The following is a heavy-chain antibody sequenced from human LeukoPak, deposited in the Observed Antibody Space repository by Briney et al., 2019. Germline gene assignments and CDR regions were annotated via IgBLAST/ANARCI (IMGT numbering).Heavy chain of an antibody. D-gene: IGHD3-22*01. CDR1: GGSVSSGSYY. CDR2: IYYSGST. V-gene: IGHV4-61*01. Sequence: SETLSLTCTVSGGSVSSGSYYWSWIRQPPGKGLEWIGYIYYSGSTNYNPSLKSRVTISVDTSKNQFSLKLSSVTAADTAVYYCARVPRSEYYDSSGSTDYWGQGTLVTVSS. CDR3: ARVPRSEYYDSSGSTDY. J-gene: IGHJ4*02.